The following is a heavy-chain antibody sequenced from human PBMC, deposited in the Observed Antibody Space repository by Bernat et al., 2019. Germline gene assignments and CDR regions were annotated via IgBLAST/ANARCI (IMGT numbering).Heavy chain of an antibody. D-gene: IGHD4-17*01. Sequence: EVQLLESGGDWVQPGGSLRLSCAASGFTFSSYAMGWVRQAPGKGLEWVSGISSGGASTYYADSVKGRFTISRDNSKSTLFLQMNSLRDDDTALYYCAKDSSYATYFYYAMDVWGKGTTVTVSS. CDR2: ISSGGAST. CDR3: AKDSSYATYFYYAMDV. V-gene: IGHV3-23*01. CDR1: GFTFSSYA. J-gene: IGHJ6*04.